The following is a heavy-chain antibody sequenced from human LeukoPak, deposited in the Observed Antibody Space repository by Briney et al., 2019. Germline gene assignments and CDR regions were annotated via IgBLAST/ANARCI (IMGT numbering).Heavy chain of an antibody. Sequence: GGSLRLSCAASGFTFYAYAMTWVRQAPGKGLEWVSGIGGSGDSTIYADSVRGRFTISRDNSKDTLYLQMNNLRAEDTAIYYCAEGALTYWKYFPRGPTSLYYWGQGTLVTVSS. D-gene: IGHD2-21*01. J-gene: IGHJ4*02. CDR2: IGGSGDST. CDR3: AEGALTYWKYFPRGPTSLYY. V-gene: IGHV3-23*01. CDR1: GFTFYAYA.